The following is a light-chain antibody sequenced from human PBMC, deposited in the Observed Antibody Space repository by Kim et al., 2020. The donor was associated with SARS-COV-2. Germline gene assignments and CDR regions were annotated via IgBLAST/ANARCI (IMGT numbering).Light chain of an antibody. J-gene: IGKJ1*01. Sequence: VSPWERATLSCTARQSVSTNLAWYQQKSGQPPRLLISDTSTRATGIPARFSGGGSGTDFTLTISSLQSEDFGVYYCQQYDRWPRTFGQGTKVDIK. CDR1: QSVSTN. CDR2: DTS. V-gene: IGKV3D-15*01. CDR3: QQYDRWPRT.